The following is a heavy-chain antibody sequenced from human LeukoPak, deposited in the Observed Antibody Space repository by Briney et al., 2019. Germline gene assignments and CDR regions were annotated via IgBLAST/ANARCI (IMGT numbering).Heavy chain of an antibody. V-gene: IGHV3-23*01. CDR1: GFTSSTYA. CDR2: ISSGRTT. D-gene: IGHD3-10*01. Sequence: PGGSLRLSCAGSGFTSSTYAMSWVRQAPGKGLEWVSAISSGRTTYYVDSVKGRFTISRDNSKNTLYLQMNSLRAEDTAVYYCAKDYFNFQFLPFDSWGQGTLVAVSS. J-gene: IGHJ4*02. CDR3: AKDYFNFQFLPFDS.